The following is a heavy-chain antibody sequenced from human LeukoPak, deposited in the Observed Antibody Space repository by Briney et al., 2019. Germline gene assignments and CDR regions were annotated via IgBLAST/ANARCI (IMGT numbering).Heavy chain of an antibody. CDR2: IYYSGST. D-gene: IGHD2-2*01. V-gene: IGHV4-31*03. CDR1: GGSISSGGYY. J-gene: IGHJ5*02. CDR3: ARGFRSVGIVVVPAAMSQPWFDP. Sequence: SETLSLTCTVSGGSISSGGYYWSWIRQHPGKGLEWIGYIYYSGSTYYNPSLKSRVTISVDTSKNQFSLKLSSVTAADTAVYYCARGFRSVGIVVVPAAMSQPWFDPWGQGTLVTVSS.